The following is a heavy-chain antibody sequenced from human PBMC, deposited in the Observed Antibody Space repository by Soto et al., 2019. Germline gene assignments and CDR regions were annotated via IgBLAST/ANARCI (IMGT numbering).Heavy chain of an antibody. J-gene: IGHJ4*02. Sequence: SETLSLTCTVSGGSISSYYWSWILQPPGKGLEWIGYIYYSGSTNYNPSLKSRVTISVDTSKNQFSLKLSSATAADTAVYYCARDSEMTSLGYWGQGTLVTVSS. CDR1: GGSISSYY. CDR3: ARDSEMTSLGY. CDR2: IYYSGST. D-gene: IGHD3-3*02. V-gene: IGHV4-59*01.